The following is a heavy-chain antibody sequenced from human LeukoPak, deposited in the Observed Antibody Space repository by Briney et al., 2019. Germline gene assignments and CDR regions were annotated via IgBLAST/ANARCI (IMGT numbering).Heavy chain of an antibody. J-gene: IGHJ4*02. Sequence: GASVKVSCKASGYTFTSYGISWVRQAPGQGLEWMGWISAYNGNTNYAQKLQGRVTMTTDTSTSTAYMELRSLRSDDTAVYYCAREAPIYYGSGTQRSDYWGQGTLVTVSS. V-gene: IGHV1-18*01. CDR2: ISAYNGNT. CDR3: AREAPIYYGSGTQRSDY. D-gene: IGHD3-10*01. CDR1: GYTFTSYG.